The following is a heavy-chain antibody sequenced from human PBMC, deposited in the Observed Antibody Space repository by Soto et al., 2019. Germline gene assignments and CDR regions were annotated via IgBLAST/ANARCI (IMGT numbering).Heavy chain of an antibody. J-gene: IGHJ4*02. CDR2: IYYSGST. CDR3: ARGELELVYFDY. CDR1: GGSISSGDYY. V-gene: IGHV4-30-4*01. D-gene: IGHD1-7*01. Sequence: SETLSLTCTVSGGSISSGDYYWSWIRQPPGKGLEWIGYIYYSGSTYYNPSLKSRVTISVDTSKNQFSLKLSSVTAADTAVYYCARGELELVYFDYWGQGTRGTVS.